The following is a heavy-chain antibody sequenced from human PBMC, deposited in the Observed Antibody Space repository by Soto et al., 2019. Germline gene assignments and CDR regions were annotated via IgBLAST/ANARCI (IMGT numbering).Heavy chain of an antibody. V-gene: IGHV4-39*01. CDR2: IYYTRTT. CDR3: AIQVTPDNLAPPCLLDS. D-gene: IGHD3-9*01. CDR1: GGSISSTDHF. J-gene: IGHJ4*02. Sequence: QVQLQESGPGLVKPSGTLSLTCTVSGGSISSTDHFWGWIRQPPGKGLEWIVSIYYTRTTYYNTSLKVQVTVSVHTSKNLFSLSLRSVTAAEAAVYYFAIQVTPDNLAPPCLLDSWGQGSLVMVSS.